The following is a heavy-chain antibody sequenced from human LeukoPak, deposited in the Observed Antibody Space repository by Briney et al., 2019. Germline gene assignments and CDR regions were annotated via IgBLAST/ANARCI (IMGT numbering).Heavy chain of an antibody. CDR1: GYSISSGYY. Sequence: PSETLSLTCTVSGYSISSGYYWGWIRQPPGKGLEWIGSIYYSGSTYYNPSLKSRVTISVDTSKNQFSLKLSSVTAADTAVYYCAHSSWPWGQGTLVTVSS. CDR2: IYYSGST. D-gene: IGHD3-16*02. J-gene: IGHJ5*02. V-gene: IGHV4-38-2*02. CDR3: AHSSWP.